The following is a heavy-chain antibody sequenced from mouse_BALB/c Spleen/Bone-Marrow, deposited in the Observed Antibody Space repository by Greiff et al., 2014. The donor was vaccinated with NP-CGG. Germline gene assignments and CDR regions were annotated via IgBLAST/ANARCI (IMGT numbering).Heavy chain of an antibody. CDR3: ARRTLAMDY. CDR1: DYTFTTYW. Sequence: VKLVESGPDLVRPGSSVKMSCKASDYTFTTYWMHWVKQRPGQGLEWIGIIDPSTSETRLNQKFKDKATLIVDKSSNTAYMQLSSLTSEDSAVYYCARRTLAMDYWGQGTSVTVSS. CDR2: IDPSTSET. V-gene: IGHV1-52*01. J-gene: IGHJ4*01.